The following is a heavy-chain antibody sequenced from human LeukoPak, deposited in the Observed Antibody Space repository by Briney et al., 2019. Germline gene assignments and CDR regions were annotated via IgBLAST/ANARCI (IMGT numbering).Heavy chain of an antibody. J-gene: IGHJ2*01. CDR3: ARGPPWYFDL. CDR1: GFTFSSYW. Sequence: PGGPLRLSCAASGFTFSSYWMHGVRHAPGKGLVWVSRINGDGSSTAYADSVKGLFTISRDNAKNTLYLQINSLTAEDTAVYYCARGPPWYFDLWGRGTLVTVSS. V-gene: IGHV3-74*01. CDR2: INGDGSST. D-gene: IGHD6-25*01.